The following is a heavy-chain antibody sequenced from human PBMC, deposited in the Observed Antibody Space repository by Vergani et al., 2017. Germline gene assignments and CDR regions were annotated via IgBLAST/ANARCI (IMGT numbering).Heavy chain of an antibody. D-gene: IGHD2-8*01. CDR2: IRHDGIT. Sequence: QVQLQESGPGLVKPSQTLSLTCTVSGGSFSTGGQSWTWLRQSAGKGLEWIGEIRHDGITHYSPSLKSRVTISIDTSTHQFSLNLRSVTAADTAVYYCAREGYCTNGVCFTLFDVWGQGALVTVSS. J-gene: IGHJ4*02. CDR3: AREGYCTNGVCFTLFDV. CDR1: GGSFSTGGQS. V-gene: IGHV4-61*10.